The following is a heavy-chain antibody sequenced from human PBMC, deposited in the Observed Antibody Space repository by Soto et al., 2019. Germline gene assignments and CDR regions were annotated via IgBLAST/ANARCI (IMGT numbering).Heavy chain of an antibody. V-gene: IGHV6-1*01. CDR2: TYYRSKWYY. CDR3: ARGEQYSGRIFDY. CDR1: GDSVSSNSAG. J-gene: IGHJ4*01. Sequence: SHTLSLTCAITGDSVSSNSAGWSWVRQSPSRGLEWLGRTYYRSKWYYEYAVSLRGRITINPDTSKNQYSLQLNSVTPEDTAVYFCARGEQYSGRIFDYWGQGTLVTVSS. D-gene: IGHD1-26*01.